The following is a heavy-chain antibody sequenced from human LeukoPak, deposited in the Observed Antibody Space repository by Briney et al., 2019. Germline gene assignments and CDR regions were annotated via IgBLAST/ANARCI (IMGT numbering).Heavy chain of an antibody. D-gene: IGHD2-2*01. CDR3: ARATDPRHAPFDY. Sequence: PGGSLRLSCAASGFTFSSYAMHWVRQAPGKGLEWVAVISYDGSNKYYADSVKGRFTISRDNSKNTLYLQMSSLRAEDTAVYYCARATDPRHAPFDYWGQGTLVTVSS. J-gene: IGHJ4*02. CDR2: ISYDGSNK. CDR1: GFTFSSYA. V-gene: IGHV3-30-3*01.